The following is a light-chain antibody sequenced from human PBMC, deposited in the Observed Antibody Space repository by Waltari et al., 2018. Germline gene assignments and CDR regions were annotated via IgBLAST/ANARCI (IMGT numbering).Light chain of an antibody. V-gene: IGLV1-44*01. CDR3: VAWDDTLSGMV. CDR1: SSHLGANI. CDR2: SNG. Sequence: QSVLPQPPPASGTPGQRATFPCSGTSSHLGANIVNWYRQVPGTAPKLLIHSNGLRPSGVPDRFSGSKSGTSASLAISGLQSEDEADYYCVAWDDTLSGMVFGGGTKLTVL. J-gene: IGLJ3*02.